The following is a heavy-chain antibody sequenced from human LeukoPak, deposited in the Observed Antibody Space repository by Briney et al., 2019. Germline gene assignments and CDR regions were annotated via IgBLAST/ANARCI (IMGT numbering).Heavy chain of an antibody. V-gene: IGHV1-8*01. CDR3: ARGSPYYDFWSYGY. CDR1: GYTFTSYD. Sequence: GASVKVSCKASGYTFTSYDINWVRQATGQGLEWMGWMNPNSGNTGYAQKFQGRVTMTRNTSISTAYMELSSLRSEDTAVYYCARGSPYYDFWSYGYWGQGTLVTVSS. D-gene: IGHD3-3*01. J-gene: IGHJ4*02. CDR2: MNPNSGNT.